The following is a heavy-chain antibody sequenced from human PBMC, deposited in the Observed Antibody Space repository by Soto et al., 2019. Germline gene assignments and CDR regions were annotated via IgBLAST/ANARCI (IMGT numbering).Heavy chain of an antibody. CDR3: ARDTLQGTIGKEGNCMHV. CDR2: ISYDGSNK. J-gene: IGHJ6*02. Sequence: PGGSLRLSCAASGFTFSSYAMHWVRQAPGKGLEWVAVISYDGSNKYYADSVKGRFTISRDNSKNTLYLQMNSLRAEDTAVYYCARDTLQGTIGKEGNCMHVWCPATTVTVSS. V-gene: IGHV3-30-3*01. CDR1: GFTFSSYA. D-gene: IGHD3-3*01.